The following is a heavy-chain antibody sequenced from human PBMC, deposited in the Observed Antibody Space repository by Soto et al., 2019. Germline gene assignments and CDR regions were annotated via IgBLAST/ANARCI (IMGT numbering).Heavy chain of an antibody. V-gene: IGHV4-39*07. CDR1: GGSISSSSYY. CDR2: IYYSGST. Sequence: SETLSLTCTVSGGSISSSSYYWGWIRQPPGKGLEWIGSIYYSGSTYYNPSLKSRVTISVDTSKNQFSLKLSSVTAADTAVYYCARRYGPSFDFWGQGTLVTVSS. D-gene: IGHD4-17*01. CDR3: ARRYGPSFDF. J-gene: IGHJ4*02.